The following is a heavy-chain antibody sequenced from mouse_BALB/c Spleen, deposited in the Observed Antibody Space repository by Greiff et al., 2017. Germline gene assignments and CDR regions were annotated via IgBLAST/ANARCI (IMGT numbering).Heavy chain of an antibody. V-gene: IGHV1-14*01. CDR3: AREEGSGYVWFAY. D-gene: IGHD3-1*01. J-gene: IGHJ3*01. CDR2: INPYNDGT. Sequence: EVQLQQSGPELVKPGASVKMSCKASGYTFTSYVMHWVKQKPGQGLEWIGYINPYNDGTKYNEKFKGKATLTSDKSSSTAYMELSSLTSEDSAVYYCAREEGSGYVWFAYWGQGTLVTVSA. CDR1: GYTFTSYV.